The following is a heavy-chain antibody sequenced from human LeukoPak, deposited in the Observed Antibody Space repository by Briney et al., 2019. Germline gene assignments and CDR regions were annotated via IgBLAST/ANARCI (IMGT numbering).Heavy chain of an antibody. CDR3: AGTSMYLGPIDY. CDR1: GFSFSTYS. V-gene: IGHV3-11*01. CDR2: ISSSGSTI. J-gene: IGHJ4*02. D-gene: IGHD3-16*01. Sequence: GGSLRLSCVASGFSFSTYSMSWIRQAPGKGLEWVSYISSSGSTIYYADSVKGRFTISRDNAKNSLYLQMNSLRAEDTAVYYCAGTSMYLGPIDYWGQGTLVTVSS.